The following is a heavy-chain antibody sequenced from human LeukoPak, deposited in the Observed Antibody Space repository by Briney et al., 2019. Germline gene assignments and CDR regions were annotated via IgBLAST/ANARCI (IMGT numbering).Heavy chain of an antibody. CDR3: ATQASGSLSYYFDY. J-gene: IGHJ4*02. CDR2: MRYDGSSR. CDR1: GFTFSSYW. Sequence: PGGSLRLSCAASGFTFSSYWMSWVRQAPGKGLEWVAFMRYDGSSRYSADSVKGRFTISGDNSKNTLYLQMNSLRAEDTAVYYCATQASGSLSYYFDYWGQGTLVTVSS. D-gene: IGHD1-26*01. V-gene: IGHV3-30*02.